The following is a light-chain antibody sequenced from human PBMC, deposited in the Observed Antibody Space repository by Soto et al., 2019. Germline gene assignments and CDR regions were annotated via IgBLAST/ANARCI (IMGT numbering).Light chain of an antibody. V-gene: IGKV3-15*01. CDR1: LSVSSD. CDR3: QQYNNCPLT. CDR2: RAF. Sequence: EIVMTQSPATLSLSPGERATLSCRASLSVSSDLAWYRQKPGQAPKLLIYRAFTRETGIPARFSGSGFGTDFTLTISSLQSEDFAVYYCQQYNNCPLTFGGGTKVEIK. J-gene: IGKJ4*01.